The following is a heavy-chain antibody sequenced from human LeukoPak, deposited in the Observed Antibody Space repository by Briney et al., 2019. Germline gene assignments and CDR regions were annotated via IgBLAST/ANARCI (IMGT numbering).Heavy chain of an antibody. Sequence: GASVKVSCKASGGTFSSYAISWVRQAPGQGLEWMGRIIPIFGTANYAQRFQGRVTITTDESTSTAHMELSSLRSEDTAVYYCASYDSSGYYRHDGYFDLWGRGTLVTVSS. CDR2: IIPIFGTA. CDR3: ASYDSSGYYRHDGYFDL. CDR1: GGTFSSYA. D-gene: IGHD3-22*01. V-gene: IGHV1-69*05. J-gene: IGHJ2*01.